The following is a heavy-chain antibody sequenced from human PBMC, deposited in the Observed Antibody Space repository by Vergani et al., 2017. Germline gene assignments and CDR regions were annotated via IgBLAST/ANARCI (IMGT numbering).Heavy chain of an antibody. CDR1: GFTFSTYA. D-gene: IGHD2-15*01. Sequence: EVQLLESGGGLVQPGGSLRLSCAASGFTFSTYAMTWVRQAPGKGLEWVSTISSDGGSTYYADSVKGRFTISRDNSKNTLSLQMNSLRAEDTAVYYCASTPGGYCSGGSCSKFYYYYYGMDVWGQGTTVTVSS. CDR3: ASTPGGYCSGGSCSKFYYYYYGMDV. J-gene: IGHJ6*02. CDR2: ISSDGGST. V-gene: IGHV3-23*01.